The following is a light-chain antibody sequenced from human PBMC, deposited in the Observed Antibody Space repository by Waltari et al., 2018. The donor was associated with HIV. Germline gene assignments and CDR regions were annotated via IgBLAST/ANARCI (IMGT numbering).Light chain of an antibody. Sequence: DIVMTQSPLSLAVTPGESASISCRSSQSLRHGDGFDYLDWYLQKPGQSPQLLIYLGSNRASGVPDRFGGSGSGADFSLEISKVEAEDVGLYFCMQTLQTPLTFGGGTKVEIK. CDR2: LGS. J-gene: IGKJ4*01. CDR3: MQTLQTPLT. V-gene: IGKV2-28*01. CDR1: QSLRHGDGFDY.